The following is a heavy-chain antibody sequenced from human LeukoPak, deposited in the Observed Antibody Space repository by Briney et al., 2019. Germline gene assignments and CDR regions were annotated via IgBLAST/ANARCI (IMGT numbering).Heavy chain of an antibody. J-gene: IGHJ6*02. CDR1: GSTFTSLA. Sequence: PGGSLRLSCAASGSTFTSLAMNWARQAPGKGLGWVSVISGSGGTTHYADSVKGRFTISRDNFKNTLYLQMNSLRAEDTAVYYCAKKRYENGTSSAGYLDVWGQGTTVTVSS. CDR2: ISGSGGTT. CDR3: AKKRYENGTSSAGYLDV. V-gene: IGHV3-23*01. D-gene: IGHD1-1*01.